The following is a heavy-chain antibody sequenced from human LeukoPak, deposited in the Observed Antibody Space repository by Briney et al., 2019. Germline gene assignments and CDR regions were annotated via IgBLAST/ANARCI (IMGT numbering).Heavy chain of an antibody. CDR2: IYPGDSDT. CDR1: GYSFNIYW. V-gene: IGHV5-51*01. D-gene: IGHD3-10*01. Sequence: GESLKISCKDSGYSFNIYWIGWVRQKPGKGLEWMGIIYPGDSDTRYSPSFQGQVTISADKSISTAHLQWSSLKASDTAIYYCARSSMVRGVINRIDYWGQGTLVTVSS. J-gene: IGHJ4*02. CDR3: ARSSMVRGVINRIDY.